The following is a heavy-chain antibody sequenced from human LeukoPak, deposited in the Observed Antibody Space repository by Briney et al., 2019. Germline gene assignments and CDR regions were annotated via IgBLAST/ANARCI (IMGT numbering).Heavy chain of an antibody. CDR3: AKVYGSGSYYDY. CDR2: ISGSGGST. V-gene: IGHV3-23*01. Sequence: PGGSLRLSCAASGFTFSSYAMSWVRQAPGKGLEWVSAISGSGGSTYYADSVKGRFTISRGNSKNTLYLQMNSLRAEDTAVYYCAKVYGSGSYYDYWGQGTLVTVSS. D-gene: IGHD3-10*01. J-gene: IGHJ4*02. CDR1: GFTFSSYA.